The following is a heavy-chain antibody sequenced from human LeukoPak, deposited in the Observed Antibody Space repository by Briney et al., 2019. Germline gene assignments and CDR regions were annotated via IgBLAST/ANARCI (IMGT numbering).Heavy chain of an antibody. CDR2: IKQDGSEK. V-gene: IGHV3-7*01. Sequence: PGGSLRLSCAASGFTFSSYWMSWVRQAPGKGLEWVANIKQDGSEKYYVDSVKGRFTISRDNAKNSLYLRMNSLRAEDTAVYYCARGDEVVTYHGAFDIWGQGTMVTVSS. D-gene: IGHD4-23*01. CDR3: ARGDEVVTYHGAFDI. J-gene: IGHJ3*02. CDR1: GFTFSSYW.